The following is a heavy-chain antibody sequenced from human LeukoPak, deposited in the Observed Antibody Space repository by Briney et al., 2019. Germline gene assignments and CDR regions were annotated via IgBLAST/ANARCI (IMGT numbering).Heavy chain of an antibody. CDR2: IYSGGST. CDR3: ARDRVAAAGTFDY. CDR1: AFTVSSNY. D-gene: IGHD6-13*01. V-gene: IGHV3-66*01. Sequence: GGSLRLSCAGSAFTVSSNYMSWVRQAPGKGLEWVSVIYSGGSTYYADSVKGRFTISRDNSKNTLYLQMNSLRAEDTAVYYCARDRVAAAGTFDYWGQGTLVTVSS. J-gene: IGHJ4*02.